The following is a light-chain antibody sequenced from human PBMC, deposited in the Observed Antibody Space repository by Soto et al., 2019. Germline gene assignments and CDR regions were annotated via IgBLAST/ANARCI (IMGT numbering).Light chain of an antibody. V-gene: IGKV3-11*01. J-gene: IGKJ2*01. Sequence: EIVLTQSPATLSLSAGERATLSCRASQSVSSYLAWYQQKPGQAPRLLMYDASNRATGIPARFSGSGSGTDFTLPISSLDPEDFAFYYCQQRSNWPRTFGQGTKLEIK. CDR2: DAS. CDR1: QSVSSY. CDR3: QQRSNWPRT.